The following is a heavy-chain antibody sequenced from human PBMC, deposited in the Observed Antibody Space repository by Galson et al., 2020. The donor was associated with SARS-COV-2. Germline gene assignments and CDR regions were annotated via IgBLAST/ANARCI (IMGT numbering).Heavy chain of an antibody. J-gene: IGHJ4*02. CDR1: GYTFTSYG. D-gene: IGHD3-16*02. V-gene: IGHV1-18*01. CDR2: ISAYNGNP. CDR3: ARDARMITFGGVIVNFDY. Sequence: APVNVSCKAYGYTFTSYGISWVRQAPGQGLEWMGWISAYNGNPNYAQKLQGRVTMTTDTSTSTAYMELRSLRSDDTAVYYCARDARMITFGGVIVNFDYWGQGTLVTVSS.